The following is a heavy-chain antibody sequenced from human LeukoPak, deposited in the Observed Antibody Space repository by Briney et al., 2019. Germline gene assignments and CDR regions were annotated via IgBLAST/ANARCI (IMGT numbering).Heavy chain of an antibody. V-gene: IGHV3-21*01. Sequence: GGSLRLSCAASGFTFSSYSMNWVRQAPGKGLEWVSSISSSSSYIYYADSVKGRFTISRDNAKNSLYLHMNSLRAEDTAVYYCARQGSSDAFDIWGQGTMVTVSS. J-gene: IGHJ3*02. D-gene: IGHD6-6*01. CDR1: GFTFSSYS. CDR2: ISSSSSYI. CDR3: ARQGSSDAFDI.